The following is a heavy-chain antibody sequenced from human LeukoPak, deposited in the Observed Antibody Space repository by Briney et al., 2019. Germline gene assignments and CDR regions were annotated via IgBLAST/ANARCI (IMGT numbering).Heavy chain of an antibody. CDR1: GYTFTSYD. CDR3: ARGRFSSGWYDVAVYYYYFGMDV. Sequence: ASVNVSCKASGYTFTSYDINWVRQATGQGLEWMGWMNPNSGNTGYAQKFQGRVTITRNTSISTAYMELSSLRSEDTAVYYCARGRFSSGWYDVAVYYYYFGMDVWGQGTTVTVSS. D-gene: IGHD6-19*01. CDR2: MNPNSGNT. J-gene: IGHJ6*02. V-gene: IGHV1-8*01.